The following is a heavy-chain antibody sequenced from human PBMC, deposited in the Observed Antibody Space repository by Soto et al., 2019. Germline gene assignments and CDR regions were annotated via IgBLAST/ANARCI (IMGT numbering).Heavy chain of an antibody. J-gene: IGHJ4*02. Sequence: GGSLRLSCAASGFTFSNAWMSWVRQAPGKGLEWVGRIKSKTDGGTTDYAAAVEGRFTISREDSKNTVYLQMDSLKTEDTAVYYCAKTRTGITTIGPGYWGQGTLVTVSS. CDR2: IKSKTDGGTT. CDR3: AKTRTGITTIGPGY. D-gene: IGHD1-20*01. CDR1: GFTFSNAW. V-gene: IGHV3-15*01.